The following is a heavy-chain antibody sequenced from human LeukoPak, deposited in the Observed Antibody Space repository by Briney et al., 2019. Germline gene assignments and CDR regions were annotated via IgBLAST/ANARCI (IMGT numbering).Heavy chain of an antibody. V-gene: IGHV4-61*01. CDR1: GGSVSDGTDY. J-gene: IGHJ6*02. CDR3: ARGAPARQYFGMDV. Sequence: PSETLSLTCTVSGGSVSDGTDYWSWVRQPPGKGLEWIGYIYKSGGANYNSDLKSRVTLSIDTSENQFSLQLDSVTPADTAVYYCARGAPARQYFGMDVWGPGTSVIVSS. CDR2: IYKSGGA. D-gene: IGHD6-6*01.